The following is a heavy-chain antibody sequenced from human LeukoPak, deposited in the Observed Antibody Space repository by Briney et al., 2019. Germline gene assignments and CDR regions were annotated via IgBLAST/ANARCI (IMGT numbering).Heavy chain of an antibody. Sequence: PSETLSLTYTVSGGSISSSSYYWGWIRQPPGKGLEWIGSIYYSGSTYYNPSLKSRVTISVDTSKNQFSLKLSSVTAADTAVYYCARYCSSTSCYAGPYDAFDIWGQGTMVTVSS. J-gene: IGHJ3*02. V-gene: IGHV4-39*01. D-gene: IGHD2-2*01. CDR3: ARYCSSTSCYAGPYDAFDI. CDR2: IYYSGST. CDR1: GGSISSSSYY.